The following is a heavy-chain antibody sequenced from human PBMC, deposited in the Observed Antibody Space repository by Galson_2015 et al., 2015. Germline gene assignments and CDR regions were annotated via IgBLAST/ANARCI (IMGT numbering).Heavy chain of an antibody. V-gene: IGHV3-64D*08. J-gene: IGHJ4*02. CDR3: VKGGSLWFGELFDY. CDR2: ISSNGGST. D-gene: IGHD3-10*01. CDR1: GFTFSSYG. Sequence: SLRLSCAASGFTFSSYGMHWVRQAPGKGLEYVSAISSNGGSTYYADSVKGRFTISRDNSKNTLYLQMSSLRAEDTAVYYCVKGGSLWFGELFDYWGQGTLVTVSS.